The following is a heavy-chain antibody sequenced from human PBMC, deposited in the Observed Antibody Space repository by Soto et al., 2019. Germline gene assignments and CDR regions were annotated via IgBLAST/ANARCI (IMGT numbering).Heavy chain of an antibody. V-gene: IGHV4-30-2*01. Sequence: NPSETLSLTCAVSGGSISSGGYSWSWIRQPPGKGLEWIGYIYHSGSTYYNPSLKGRVTISVDRSKNQFSLKLSSVTAADTAVYYCARVYSEGPVDWFDPWGQGTLVTVSS. D-gene: IGHD2-15*01. CDR2: IYHSGST. CDR3: ARVYSEGPVDWFDP. J-gene: IGHJ5*02. CDR1: GGSISSGGYS.